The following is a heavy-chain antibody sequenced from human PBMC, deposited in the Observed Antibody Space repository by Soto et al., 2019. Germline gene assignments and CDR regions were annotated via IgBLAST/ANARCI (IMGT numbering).Heavy chain of an antibody. CDR3: AAKLGTTHYFDF. CDR1: GDPVSSGSYY. J-gene: IGHJ4*02. D-gene: IGHD7-27*01. CDR2: IYHTGST. V-gene: IGHV4-31*03. Sequence: SEALSLTCSVSGDPVSSGSYYWTWVRQHPVKGLEWIGYIYHTGSTYYNPSLQSRLIMSIDTSKNQFSLHLYSVTAADTAVYFCAAKLGTTHYFDFWGQGSLVTVSS.